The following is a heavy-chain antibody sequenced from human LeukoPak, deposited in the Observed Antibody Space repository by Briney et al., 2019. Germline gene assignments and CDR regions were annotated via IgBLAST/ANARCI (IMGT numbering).Heavy chain of an antibody. CDR1: GFTFSSYS. Sequence: PGGSLRLSCAASGFTFSSYSMNWVRQAPGKGLEWVSSISSSSSYIYYADSVKGRFTISRDNAKNSLYLQMNSLRAEDTAVYYCARDREDIVVVVAADENYFDYWGQGTLVTVSS. J-gene: IGHJ4*02. CDR2: ISSSSSYI. V-gene: IGHV3-21*01. CDR3: ARDREDIVVVVAADENYFDY. D-gene: IGHD2-15*01.